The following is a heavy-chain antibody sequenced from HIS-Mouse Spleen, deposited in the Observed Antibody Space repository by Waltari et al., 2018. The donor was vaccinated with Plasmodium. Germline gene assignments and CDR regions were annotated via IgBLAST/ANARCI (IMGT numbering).Heavy chain of an antibody. CDR1: GFTFSSYA. CDR2: ISGMGGST. CDR3: AKVPRGARGPYYFDY. Sequence: EVQLLESGGGLVQPGGSLRLSCAASGFTFSSYAMSWVRQAPGKGLGGVSAISGMGGSTYYADSVKGRFTISRDNSKNTLYLQMNSLRAEDTAVYYCAKVPRGARGPYYFDYWGQGTLVTVSS. D-gene: IGHD3-10*01. V-gene: IGHV3-23*01. J-gene: IGHJ4*02.